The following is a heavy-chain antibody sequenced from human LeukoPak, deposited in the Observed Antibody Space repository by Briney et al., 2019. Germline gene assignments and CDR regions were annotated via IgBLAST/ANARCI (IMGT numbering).Heavy chain of an antibody. CDR3: ARYCSSTSCYRGFDP. J-gene: IGHJ5*02. V-gene: IGHV4-30-4*08. CDR2: IYYSGST. D-gene: IGHD2-2*02. Sequence: PSQTLSLTCTVSGGSISSGDYYWSWIRQPPGKGLEWIGYIYYSGSTYYNPSLKSRVTISVDTSKNQFSLKLSSVTAADTAVYYCARYCSSTSCYRGFDPWGQGTLVTVSS. CDR1: GGSISSGDYY.